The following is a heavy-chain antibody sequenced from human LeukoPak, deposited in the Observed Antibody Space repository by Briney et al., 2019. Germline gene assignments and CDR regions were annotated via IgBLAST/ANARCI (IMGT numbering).Heavy chain of an antibody. CDR2: ISGSGDST. CDR1: GFTFSSYA. CDR3: AELGITMIGGV. V-gene: IGHV3-23*01. Sequence: GGSLRLSCAASGFTFSSYAMSWVRQAPGKGLEWVSVISGSGDSTYYADSMKGRFTISRDNSKDTLYLQMNSLRAEDTAVYYCAELGITMIGGVWGKGTTVTISS. D-gene: IGHD3-10*02. J-gene: IGHJ6*04.